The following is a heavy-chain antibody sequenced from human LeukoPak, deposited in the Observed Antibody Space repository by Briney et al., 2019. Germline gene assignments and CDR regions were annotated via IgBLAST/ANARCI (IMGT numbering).Heavy chain of an antibody. CDR1: GGSINTANYY. V-gene: IGHV4-39*01. Sequence: SETLSLTCTVSGGSINTANYYWGWLRQPPGKGLEWIGSIYYNETTYDNPSLKSRVTISIETSKNQFSLRLSSVTASDTAVYYCARQRADYYYYYVDVWGEGTTVAVS. J-gene: IGHJ6*03. CDR3: ARQRADYYYYYVDV. CDR2: IYYNETT.